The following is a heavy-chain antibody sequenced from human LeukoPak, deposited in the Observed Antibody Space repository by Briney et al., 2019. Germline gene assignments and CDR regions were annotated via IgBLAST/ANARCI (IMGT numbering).Heavy chain of an antibody. CDR1: GFNFGDYA. V-gene: IGHV3-49*03. D-gene: IGHD3-22*01. J-gene: IGHJ4*02. CDR3: TREHSYYYDNSGSDY. Sequence: PGGSLRLFCTASGFNFGDYAMSWFRPAPGKGVAGVGFIRRKAYGGTTKYAATVKGRFIISGDDSKSSVYLQMNSLKTEDTAVYYCTREHSYYYDNSGSDYWGQGALVTVSS. CDR2: IRRKAYGGTT.